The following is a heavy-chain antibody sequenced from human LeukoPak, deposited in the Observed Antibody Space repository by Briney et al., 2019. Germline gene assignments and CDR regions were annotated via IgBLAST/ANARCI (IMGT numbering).Heavy chain of an antibody. Sequence: PEGSLRLSCAASGFTLSSYAMSGVRQAPGKGLEWVSAISGSGGSTYYADSVKGRFTISRDNSKNTLYLQMNSLRAEDTAVYYCAKTTAAGDTWGQGTLVTVSS. V-gene: IGHV3-23*01. J-gene: IGHJ4*02. CDR2: ISGSGGST. CDR3: AKTTAAGDT. CDR1: GFTLSSYA. D-gene: IGHD6-13*01.